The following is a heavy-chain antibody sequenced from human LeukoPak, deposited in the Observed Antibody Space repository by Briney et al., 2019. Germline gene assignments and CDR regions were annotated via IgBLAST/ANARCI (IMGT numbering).Heavy chain of an antibody. D-gene: IGHD6-19*01. V-gene: IGHV3-74*01. CDR1: GFPFSNYW. CDR2: VYKDGSIT. CDR3: ARKGLGSGWSYWFFDL. J-gene: IGHJ2*01. Sequence: GGSLRLSCAASGFPFSNYWMHWVRQAPGKGPEWVARVYKDGSITNYADSVKGRFTISRDNAKNTVYLQMNSLKTEDTAVYYCARKGLGSGWSYWFFDLWGRGTLVTVPS.